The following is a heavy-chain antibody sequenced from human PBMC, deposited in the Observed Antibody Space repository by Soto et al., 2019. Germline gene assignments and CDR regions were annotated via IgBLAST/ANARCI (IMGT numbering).Heavy chain of an antibody. CDR2: IDPSGGTT. D-gene: IGHD2-15*01. Sequence: GASVKVSCKASGYTFTSYSMHWVRQARGQGLEWMGIIDPSGGTTSYAQKFQGRVTMTRDTSTSTVYMEMSRLRSEDTATYYCKVGGWADAFHFWGQGTMVTVSS. J-gene: IGHJ3*01. CDR3: KVGGWADAFHF. V-gene: IGHV1-46*01. CDR1: GYTFTSYS.